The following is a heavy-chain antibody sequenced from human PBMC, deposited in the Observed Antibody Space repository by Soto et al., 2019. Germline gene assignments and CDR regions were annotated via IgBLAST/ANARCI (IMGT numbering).Heavy chain of an antibody. CDR2: TYYRSKWYN. J-gene: IGHJ3*02. D-gene: IGHD1-7*01. CDR1: GDSVSSNSAA. CDR3: ARSFHNWNYARSVLGAFDI. V-gene: IGHV6-1*01. Sequence: QLQTLSLTCAISGDSVSSNSAAWNWIRQSPSRGLEWLGRTYYRSKWYNDYAVSVKSRITINPDTSKNQFSLQLNSVTPEDTAVYYCARSFHNWNYARSVLGAFDIWGQGTMVTVSS.